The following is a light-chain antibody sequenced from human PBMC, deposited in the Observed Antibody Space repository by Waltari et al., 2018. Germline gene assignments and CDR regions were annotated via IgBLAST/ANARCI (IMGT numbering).Light chain of an antibody. V-gene: IGKV1-5*03. J-gene: IGKJ1*01. CDR3: QQYDVYPWT. CDR1: QSITRC. CDR2: KAS. Sequence: DLQMTQYPSTLSASVGDSVTITCRASQSITRCLAWYQQKPGKAPKVLIYKASNLESGVPARFSGSGYGTEFTLTISSLQPDDFASYYCQQYDVYPWTFGQGTKVEIK.